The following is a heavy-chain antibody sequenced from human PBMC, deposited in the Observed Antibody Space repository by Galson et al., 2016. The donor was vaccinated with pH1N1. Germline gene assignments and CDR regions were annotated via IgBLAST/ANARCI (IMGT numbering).Heavy chain of an antibody. CDR2: ISFDGSNK. J-gene: IGHJ6*02. CDR3: AKDRPQMMLRYFDWLLGDAMDA. CDR1: GFSFSNYG. V-gene: IGHV3-30*18. Sequence: SLRLSCAASGFSFSNYGMHWVRQAPGKGPEWVAVISFDGSNKNYADSAKGRVTISRDNSQNTVFLLLDSLRPEDTAVYHCAKDRPQMMLRYFDWLLGDAMDAWGQGTTVIVSS. D-gene: IGHD3-9*01.